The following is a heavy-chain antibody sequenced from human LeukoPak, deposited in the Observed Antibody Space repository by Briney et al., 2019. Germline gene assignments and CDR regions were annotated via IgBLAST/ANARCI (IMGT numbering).Heavy chain of an antibody. D-gene: IGHD3-22*01. CDR2: IIPIFGIA. V-gene: IGHV1-69*04. CDR3: ASYYHDSSGYYPLFDY. Sequence: ASVKVSCKASGGTFSSYAISWVRQAPGQGLEWMGRIIPIFGIANYAQKFQGRVTITADKSTSTACMELSSLRSEDTAVYYCASYYHDSSGYYPLFDYWGQGTLVTVSS. CDR1: GGTFSSYA. J-gene: IGHJ4*02.